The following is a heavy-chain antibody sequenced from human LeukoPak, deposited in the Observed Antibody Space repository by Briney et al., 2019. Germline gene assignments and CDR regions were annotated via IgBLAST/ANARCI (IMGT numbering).Heavy chain of an antibody. V-gene: IGHV4-34*01. CDR1: GGSFSGYY. J-gene: IGHJ6*02. CDR2: INHSGST. Sequence: SETLSLTCAVYGGSFSGYYWSWIRQPPGKGLEWIGEINHSGSTNYNPSLKSRVTISVDTSKNQFSLKLSSVTAADTAVYYCARGRGQSPSYYYGMDVWGQGTTVTVSS. CDR3: ARGRGQSPSYYYGMDV. D-gene: IGHD5-12*01.